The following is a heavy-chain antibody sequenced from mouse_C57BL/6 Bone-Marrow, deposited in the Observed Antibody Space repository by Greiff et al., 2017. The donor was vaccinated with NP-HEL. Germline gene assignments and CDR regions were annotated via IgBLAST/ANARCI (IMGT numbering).Heavy chain of an antibody. CDR3: AREGITTVVAHWDFDV. V-gene: IGHV1-55*01. J-gene: IGHJ1*03. D-gene: IGHD1-1*01. Sequence: QVQLQQPGAELVRPGSSVKLSCKASGYTFTSYWMHWVKQRPIQGLEWIGDIYPGSGSTTYNEKFTSKATLTVDTSSSTAYMQLSSLTSEDSAVDYCAREGITTVVAHWDFDVWGTGTTVTVSS. CDR1: GYTFTSYW. CDR2: IYPGSGST.